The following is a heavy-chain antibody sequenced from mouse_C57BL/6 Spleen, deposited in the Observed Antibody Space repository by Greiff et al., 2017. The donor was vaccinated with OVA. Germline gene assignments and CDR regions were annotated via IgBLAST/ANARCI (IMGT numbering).Heavy chain of an antibody. Sequence: EVQLQQSGPELVKPGASVKISCKASGYSFTDYNMNWVKQSNGKSLEWIGVINPNYGTTSYNQKFKGKATLTVDQSSSTAYMHLNSLTSEDSAVYYSARCQLRIRDYYAMDYWGQGTSVTVSS. CDR3: ARCQLRIRDYYAMDY. CDR1: GYSFTDYN. V-gene: IGHV1-39*01. CDR2: INPNYGTT. J-gene: IGHJ4*01. D-gene: IGHD3-2*02.